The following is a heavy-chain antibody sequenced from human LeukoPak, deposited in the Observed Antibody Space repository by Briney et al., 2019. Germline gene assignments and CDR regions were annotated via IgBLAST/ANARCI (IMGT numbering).Heavy chain of an antibody. D-gene: IGHD2-15*01. J-gene: IGHJ5*02. CDR3: ARGYCSGGTCYRANWFDP. Sequence: SETLSLTCAVYGGSFSGYYWSWIRQPPGKGLEWIGEINHVGSTTYNPSLKRRVTISVDTSKNQFSLRLSSVTAADTAVYYCARGYCSGGTCYRANWFDPWGQGTLVTVSS. CDR2: INHVGST. V-gene: IGHV4-34*01. CDR1: GGSFSGYY.